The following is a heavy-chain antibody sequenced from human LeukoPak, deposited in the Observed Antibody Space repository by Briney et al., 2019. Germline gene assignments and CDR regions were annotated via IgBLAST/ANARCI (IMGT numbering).Heavy chain of an antibody. CDR1: GFTFSSYA. D-gene: IGHD3-9*01. Sequence: PGGSLRLSCAASGFTFSSYAMSWVRQAPGKGLEWVSAISGSGGSTYYADSVKGRFTISRDNSKNTLYLQMNSLRAEDTAVYYCTTDILTGYGMDVWGQGTTVTVSS. CDR2: ISGSGGST. J-gene: IGHJ6*02. V-gene: IGHV3-23*01. CDR3: TTDILTGYGMDV.